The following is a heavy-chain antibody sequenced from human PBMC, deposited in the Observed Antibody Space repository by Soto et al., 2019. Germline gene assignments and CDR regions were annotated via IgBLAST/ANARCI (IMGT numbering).Heavy chain of an antibody. Sequence: GGSLRLSCAASGFTFSSYAMSWVRQAPGKGLEWVSAISGSGGSTYYADSVKGRFTISRDNSKNTLYLQMNSLRAEDTAVYYWAKEGHGWYDFVVVVAAPPGAFDIWGQGTLVPVSS. CDR1: GFTFSSYA. V-gene: IGHV3-23*01. CDR3: AKEGHGWYDFVVVVAAPPGAFDI. J-gene: IGHJ3*02. D-gene: IGHD2-15*01. CDR2: ISGSGGST.